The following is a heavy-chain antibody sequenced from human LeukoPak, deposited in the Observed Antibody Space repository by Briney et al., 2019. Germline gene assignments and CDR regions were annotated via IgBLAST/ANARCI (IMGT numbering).Heavy chain of an antibody. D-gene: IGHD5-12*01. CDR3: ASPPIYSGYDMIDY. CDR1: GFTFSSYS. J-gene: IGHJ4*02. Sequence: GGSLRLSCAASGFTFSSYSMNWVRQAPGKGLEWVSYISSSSSTIYYADSVKGRFTISRDNAKNSLYLQMNSLRAEDTAVYYCASPPIYSGYDMIDYWGQGTLVTVSS. V-gene: IGHV3-48*01. CDR2: ISSSSSTI.